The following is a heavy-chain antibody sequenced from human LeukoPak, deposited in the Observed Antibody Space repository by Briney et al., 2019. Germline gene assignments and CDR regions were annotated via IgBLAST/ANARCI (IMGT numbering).Heavy chain of an antibody. Sequence: ASVNVTCKASGYTFTSYGISWVRQAPGQELEWMGWISAYNGNTNYAQELQGRVTMTTDTYTSTAYMELRSLRADDTAVYYCARNEKGYFDWLLRPKNYGMDVWGQGTTV. V-gene: IGHV1-18*01. J-gene: IGHJ6*02. CDR2: ISAYNGNT. D-gene: IGHD3-9*01. CDR3: ARNEKGYFDWLLRPKNYGMDV. CDR1: GYTFTSYG.